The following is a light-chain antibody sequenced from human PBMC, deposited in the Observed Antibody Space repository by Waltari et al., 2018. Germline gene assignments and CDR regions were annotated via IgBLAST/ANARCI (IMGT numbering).Light chain of an antibody. CDR2: AAS. J-gene: IGKJ4*01. Sequence: DIQMTQSPSSVSASVGARVTITCRASQGVTSWVAWYQQKPGKAPKLLIYAASSLQSGVPSRFSGSGSGTYFSLTISSLQPEDFATYYCQQANSDPPTFGGGTKVEIK. CDR3: QQANSDPPT. V-gene: IGKV1-12*01. CDR1: QGVTSW.